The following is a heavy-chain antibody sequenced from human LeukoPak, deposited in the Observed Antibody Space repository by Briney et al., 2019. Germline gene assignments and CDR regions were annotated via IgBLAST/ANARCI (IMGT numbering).Heavy chain of an antibody. V-gene: IGHV3-23*01. D-gene: IGHD4-11*01. CDR2: ISGNSGAT. CDR1: GFTLSSYA. Sequence: GGSLRLSCAASGFTLSSYAMSWVRQAPGKGLEGVSVISGNSGATYYADSVKGRFTISRDNPKNTVYLQMNNLRGEDTALYYCSKAGDTNYYRPGDYWGQGTLVTVSS. CDR3: SKAGDTNYYRPGDY. J-gene: IGHJ4*02.